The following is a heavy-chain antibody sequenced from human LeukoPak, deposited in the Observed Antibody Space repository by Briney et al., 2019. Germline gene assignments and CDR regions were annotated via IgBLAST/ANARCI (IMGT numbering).Heavy chain of an antibody. CDR1: GFTFSTYA. CDR2: ISGSGGTT. Sequence: GGSLRLSCAASGFTFSTYAMSWVRQAPGKGLEWVSAISGSGGTTYNADSVKGRFIISRDNSKSTLFLQMNSLRAEDTAVYYCAKGTMDGGQYYYDSSGGQGTLVTVSS. CDR3: AKGTMDGGQYYYDSS. J-gene: IGHJ4*02. V-gene: IGHV3-23*01. D-gene: IGHD3-22*01.